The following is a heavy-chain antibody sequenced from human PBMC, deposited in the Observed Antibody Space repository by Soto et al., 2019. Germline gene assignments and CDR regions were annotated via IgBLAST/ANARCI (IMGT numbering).Heavy chain of an antibody. D-gene: IGHD4-17*01. V-gene: IGHV1-46*01. CDR2: INPSGGST. J-gene: IGHJ2*01. Sequence: ASVKVSCKASGYTFTSYYMHWVRQAPGQGLEWMGIINPSGGSTSYAQKFQGRVTMTRDTSTSTVYMELSSLRSEDTAEYYCARGGESSTTVDPWYFDLWGRGTLVTVSS. CDR3: ARGGESSTTVDPWYFDL. CDR1: GYTFTSYY.